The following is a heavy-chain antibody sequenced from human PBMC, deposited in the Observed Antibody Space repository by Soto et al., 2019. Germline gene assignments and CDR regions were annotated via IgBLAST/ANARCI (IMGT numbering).Heavy chain of an antibody. CDR3: ASSQKGYNWNYFDH. CDR2: VFYTGFT. V-gene: IGHV4-34*12. CDR1: GGSFSGYY. Sequence: SETLSLTCAVYGGSFSGYYWSWIRQPPGKGLEWIGSVFYTGFTSYNPSLESRVSVSVDTSKNQFSLKVSAVTAADTAVYYCASSQKGYNWNYFDHWGQGALVTVSS. D-gene: IGHD1-20*01. J-gene: IGHJ4*02.